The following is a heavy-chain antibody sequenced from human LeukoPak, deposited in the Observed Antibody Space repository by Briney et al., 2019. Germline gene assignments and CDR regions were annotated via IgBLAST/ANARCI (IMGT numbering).Heavy chain of an antibody. CDR1: GFTFRSHW. CDR2: VKGDGSFT. J-gene: IGHJ4*02. D-gene: IGHD5-24*01. Sequence: GGSLRLSCAASGFTFRSHWMHWVRQAPGKGLVWVSRVKGDGSFTNYADSVYGRFTFSRDNGKNTLYLHMHSLRVEDTAVYCCVRDGDDFNFDYWGQGSLVTVSS. CDR3: VRDGDDFNFDY. V-gene: IGHV3-74*01.